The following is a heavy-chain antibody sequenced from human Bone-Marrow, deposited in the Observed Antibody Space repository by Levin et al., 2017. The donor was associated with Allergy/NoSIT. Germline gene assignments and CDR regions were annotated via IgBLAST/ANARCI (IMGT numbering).Heavy chain of an antibody. J-gene: IGHJ4*02. CDR2: MYPNSDNA. CDR1: GYTFTSFD. CDR3: ARGESGSGYLFDY. Sequence: ASVKVSCKTSGYTFTSFDINWVRQATGQGLEWMGWMYPNSDNAGYAQKFQGRVTMTRNTSISTAYMELSSLRSEDTAIYYCARGESGSGYLFDYWGQGTLVTVSS. V-gene: IGHV1-8*01. D-gene: IGHD5-12*01.